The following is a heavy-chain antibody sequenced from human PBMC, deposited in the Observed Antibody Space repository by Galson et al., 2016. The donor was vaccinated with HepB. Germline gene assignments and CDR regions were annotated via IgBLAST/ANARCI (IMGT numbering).Heavy chain of an antibody. J-gene: IGHJ1*01. CDR2: IYYSGNT. CDR3: AGHVPVVQH. Sequence: SETLSLTCTVSGGSIGGSSYYWGWIRQPPGKGLEWIGNIYYSGNTYYNPSLKSRVTISVETSKNQFSLNLSSVTAADTAVYYCAGHVPVVQHWGQGTLVTVSS. V-gene: IGHV4-39*01. CDR1: GGSIGGSSYY.